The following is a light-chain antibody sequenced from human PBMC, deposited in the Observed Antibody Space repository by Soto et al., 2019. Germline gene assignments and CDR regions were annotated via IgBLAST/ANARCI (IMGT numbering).Light chain of an antibody. CDR3: QKYDSAPFT. J-gene: IGKJ3*01. Sequence: DIQMTQSPSSLSASVGDTVTITCRASQGISNFLAWYQQKPGKVPEVLIYSVITLESGVSSRFSGSGSGTDFTLTISSLQPEDVATYYCQKYDSAPFTFGPGTIVDI. CDR2: SVI. CDR1: QGISNF. V-gene: IGKV1-27*01.